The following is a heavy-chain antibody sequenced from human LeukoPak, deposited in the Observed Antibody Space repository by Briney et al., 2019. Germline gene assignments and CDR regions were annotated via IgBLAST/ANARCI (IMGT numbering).Heavy chain of an antibody. CDR3: SRQGRIAARHTGFDY. D-gene: IGHD6-6*01. J-gene: IGHJ4*02. V-gene: IGHV4-39*01. Sequence: SETQSLTCTVSGGSISSSSYYWRWIRQPPGKGVEWIGSIYYSGSTYYNPSLKSRVTISIDTAKTQFSLKLSSVSAADTAVYYCSRQGRIAARHTGFDYWGQGTLVTVSS. CDR1: GGSISSSSYY. CDR2: IYYSGST.